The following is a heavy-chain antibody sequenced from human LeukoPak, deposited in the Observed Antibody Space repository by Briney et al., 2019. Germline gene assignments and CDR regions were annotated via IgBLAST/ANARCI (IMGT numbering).Heavy chain of an antibody. CDR3: ARGYYDILTGYPDQFDY. CDR2: INPNSGGT. D-gene: IGHD3-9*01. CDR1: GYTFTGYY. Sequence: ASVTVSFKASGYTFTGYYMHWVRQAPGQGREGMGWINPNSGGTNYAQKFQGRVTMTRDTSISTAYMELSRLRSDDTAVYYCARGYYDILTGYPDQFDYWGQGTLVTVSS. V-gene: IGHV1-2*02. J-gene: IGHJ4*02.